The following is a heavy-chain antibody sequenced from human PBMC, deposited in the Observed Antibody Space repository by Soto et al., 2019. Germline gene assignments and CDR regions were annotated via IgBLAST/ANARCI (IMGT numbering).Heavy chain of an antibody. CDR1: GGSLRGYY. D-gene: IGHD6-19*01. CDR3: ARGGAVAGPFDY. V-gene: IGHV4-34*01. Sequence: PSETLSLTCAVYGGSLRGYYWSWIRQPPGMALEWIGEINHSGSTNHNPSLKSRVTISVDTSKNHISLKVMSVIVADTAVFFCARGGAVAGPFDYWGQGTQVTVSS. J-gene: IGHJ4*02. CDR2: INHSGST.